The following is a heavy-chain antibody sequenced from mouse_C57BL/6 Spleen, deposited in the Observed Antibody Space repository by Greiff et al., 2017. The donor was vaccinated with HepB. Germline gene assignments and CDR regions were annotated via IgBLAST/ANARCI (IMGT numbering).Heavy chain of an antibody. CDR2: IDPETGGT. J-gene: IGHJ3*01. D-gene: IGHD2-2*01. CDR1: GYTFTDYE. CDR3: TGGRGLQFAY. V-gene: IGHV1-15*01. Sequence: QVQLQQSGAELVRPGASVTLSCKASGYTFTDYEMHWVKQTPVHGLEWIGAIDPETGGTAYNQKFKGKAILTADKSSSTAYMERRSLTYEDSAGYYCTGGRGLQFAYWGQGTLVTVSA.